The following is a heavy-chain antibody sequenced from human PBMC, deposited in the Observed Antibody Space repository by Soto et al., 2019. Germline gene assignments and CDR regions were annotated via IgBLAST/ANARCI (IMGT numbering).Heavy chain of an antibody. CDR3: LTTRTQERSFGI. Sequence: QVQLVQSGAVVKKPGSSVKVSCKASGGTFLSYTLSWVRQAPGQGLEWMGRVIPILGMTNYAQRFQGRVTITADQSPSTAYMELNSLRSEDTAVYFCLTTRTQERSFGIRGPGTSVPFST. CDR1: GGTFLSYT. J-gene: IGHJ4*02. V-gene: IGHV1-69*02. CDR2: VIPILGMT. D-gene: IGHD4-17*01.